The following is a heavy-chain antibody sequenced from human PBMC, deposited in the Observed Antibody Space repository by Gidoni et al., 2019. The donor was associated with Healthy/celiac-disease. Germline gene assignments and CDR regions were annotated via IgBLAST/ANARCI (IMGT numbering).Heavy chain of an antibody. Sequence: QVQLVQSGAEVKKPGASVKVSCKASGYTFTSYAMHWVRQAPGQRLEWMGWINAGNGNTKYSQKFQGRVTITRDTSASTAYMELSSLRSEDTAVYYCARRGTYYDMLDYWGQGTLVTVSS. CDR1: GYTFTSYA. J-gene: IGHJ4*02. CDR2: INAGNGNT. V-gene: IGHV1-3*01. CDR3: ARRGTYYDMLDY. D-gene: IGHD3-9*01.